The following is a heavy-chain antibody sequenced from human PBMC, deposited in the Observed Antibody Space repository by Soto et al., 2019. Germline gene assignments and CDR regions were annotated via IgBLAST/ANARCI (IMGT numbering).Heavy chain of an antibody. CDR3: AKNGHRSGYSSSSTDLDY. CDR2: ISSSGSNT. J-gene: IGHJ4*02. Sequence: VGSLRLSCAVSGFTFSNYAMSWVRQAPGKGLEWVSAISSSGSNTYYADSVKGRFTISRDSSKNTLYLHMNSLRAEDTAVYYCAKNGHRSGYSSSSTDLDYWGQGTLVTGSS. CDR1: GFTFSNYA. V-gene: IGHV3-23*01. D-gene: IGHD6-6*01.